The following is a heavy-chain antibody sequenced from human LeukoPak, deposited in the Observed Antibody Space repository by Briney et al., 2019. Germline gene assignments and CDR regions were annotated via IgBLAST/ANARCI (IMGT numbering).Heavy chain of an antibody. CDR2: IIPIFGTA. D-gene: IGHD6-6*01. J-gene: IGHJ6*03. V-gene: IGHV1-69*05. Sequence: SVKVSCKASGGTFSSYAISWVRQAPGQGLEWIGGIIPIFGTANYAQKFQGRVTITTDESTSTAYMELSSLRSEDTAVYYCARVAVQYSSSSEYYYYYMDVWGKGTTVTVS. CDR3: ARVAVQYSSSSEYYYYYMDV. CDR1: GGTFSSYA.